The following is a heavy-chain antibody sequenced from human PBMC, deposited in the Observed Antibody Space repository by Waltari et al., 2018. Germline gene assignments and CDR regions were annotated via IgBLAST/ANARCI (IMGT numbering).Heavy chain of an antibody. V-gene: IGHV1-2*02. CDR2: MNRNNGGT. D-gene: IGHD3-16*02. CDR3: ATYLRSIGSYSLIY. CDR1: GYVFTDYY. J-gene: IGHJ4*02. Sequence: QAQLVQSGAEVKQPGASVKVSCKASGYVFTDYYMHWGRQAHGQGLEWLGWMNRNNGGTNKAQKFHGRVTLPRNPSVNTAYMDLSSLGSYDTAVYYCATYLRSIGSYSLIYWGQGTLVAVSS.